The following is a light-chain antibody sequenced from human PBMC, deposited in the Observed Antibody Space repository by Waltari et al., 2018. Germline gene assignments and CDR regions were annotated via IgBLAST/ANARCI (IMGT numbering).Light chain of an antibody. CDR2: EVS. Sequence: QSALTQPASVSGSPGQSITISCTGTSSDVGGYNYVSWYQQHPGKAPKLMIYEVSNRPSGVCNRFSGSKSGNTASLTISGLQPEDEADYYCSSYASTITVVFGGGTKLTVL. CDR1: SSDVGGYNY. J-gene: IGLJ2*01. CDR3: SSYASTITVV. V-gene: IGLV2-14*01.